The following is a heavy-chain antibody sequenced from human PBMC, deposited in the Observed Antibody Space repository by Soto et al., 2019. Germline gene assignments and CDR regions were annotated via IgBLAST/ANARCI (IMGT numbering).Heavy chain of an antibody. CDR3: ARRGSEVTTGGGALDM. D-gene: IGHD4-17*01. CDR1: RFRFSDYT. Sequence: EVQLVESGGGLVKPGGSLRLSCVASRFRFSDYTMPWVRQAPGKGLEWVSSISIISTYIYYGDSVKGRFTISRDNAKNSLYLQMNSLRVEDTAVYYCARRGSEVTTGGGALDMWGQGTTVTVSS. J-gene: IGHJ3*02. CDR2: ISIISTYI. V-gene: IGHV3-21*01.